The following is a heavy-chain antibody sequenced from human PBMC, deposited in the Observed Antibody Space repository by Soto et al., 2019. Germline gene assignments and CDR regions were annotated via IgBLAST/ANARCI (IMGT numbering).Heavy chain of an antibody. CDR2: ISAYNGNT. D-gene: IGHD3-10*01. J-gene: IGHJ6*02. V-gene: IGHV1-18*01. Sequence: SKAPGYTITSSSRSWPRQSTEQGLEWMGWISAYNGNTNYAQKLQGRVTMTTDTSTSTAYMELRSLRSDDTAVYYCARAFIVVQRYGSGLHYYGMDVWGQGTTVTVSS. CDR3: ARAFIVVQRYGSGLHYYGMDV. CDR1: GYTITSSS.